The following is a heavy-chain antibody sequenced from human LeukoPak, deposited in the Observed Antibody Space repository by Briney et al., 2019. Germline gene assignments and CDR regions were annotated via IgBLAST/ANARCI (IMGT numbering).Heavy chain of an antibody. CDR2: INHSGST. V-gene: IGHV4-34*01. Sequence: KPSETLSLTCAVYGGSFSGYYWSWIRQPPGKGLEWIGEINHSGSTNYNPSLKSRVTISVDTSKNQFSLKLSSVTAADMAVYYCARGWGPSIVVVVAATPRRFDYWGQGTLVTVSS. D-gene: IGHD2-15*01. CDR3: ARGWGPSIVVVVAATPRRFDY. J-gene: IGHJ4*02. CDR1: GGSFSGYY.